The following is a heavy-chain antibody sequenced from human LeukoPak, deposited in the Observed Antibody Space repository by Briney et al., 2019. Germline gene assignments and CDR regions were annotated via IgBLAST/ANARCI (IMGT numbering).Heavy chain of an antibody. Sequence: GGSLRLSCAASGFTFSSYWMSWVRQAPGKGLEWVANIKQDGSEKYYADSVKGRFTISRDKAKNSLYLQMNSLRAEDTAVYYCARAAGGSGSYYTTYYYYYYMDVWGKGTTVTVSS. CDR1: GFTFSSYW. J-gene: IGHJ6*03. V-gene: IGHV3-7*01. CDR2: IKQDGSEK. D-gene: IGHD3-10*01. CDR3: ARAAGGSGSYYTTYYYYYYMDV.